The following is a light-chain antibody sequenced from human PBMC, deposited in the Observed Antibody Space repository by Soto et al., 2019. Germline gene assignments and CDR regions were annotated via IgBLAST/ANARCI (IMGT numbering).Light chain of an antibody. Sequence: EIVMTQSPSTLSVSPGGRSNLSCRASQSVSRNLAWYQKNPGQAPRLLIYGASTRATGIPARLSGSGYGTELTITISSMKYEDFEVYYCQQYNNWTLTFGGGTKVDIK. CDR2: GAS. CDR1: QSVSRN. J-gene: IGKJ4*01. V-gene: IGKV3-15*01. CDR3: QQYNNWTLT.